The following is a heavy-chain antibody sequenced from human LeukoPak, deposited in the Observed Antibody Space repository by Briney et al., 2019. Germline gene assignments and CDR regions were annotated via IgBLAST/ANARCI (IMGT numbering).Heavy chain of an antibody. V-gene: IGHV3-23*01. Sequence: GGSLRLSCAASGFTFSCYAMSWVRQAPGKGLEWVSAISGSGGSTYYADSVKGRFTISRDNSKNTLYLQMNSLRAEDTAVYYCAKDHGCSSTSCSTPLYGMDVWGQGTTVTVSS. D-gene: IGHD2-2*02. J-gene: IGHJ6*02. CDR1: GFTFSCYA. CDR2: ISGSGGST. CDR3: AKDHGCSSTSCSTPLYGMDV.